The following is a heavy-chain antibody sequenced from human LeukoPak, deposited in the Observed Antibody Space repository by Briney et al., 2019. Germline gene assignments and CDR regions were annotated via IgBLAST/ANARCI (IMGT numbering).Heavy chain of an antibody. D-gene: IGHD6-13*01. CDR3: ARHAYSSSWYGYYYYGMDV. V-gene: IGHV4-39*01. Sequence: SSETLSLTCTVSGGSISSSSYSWGWLRQPPGKGLEWIVSIYYSGSTYYNPSLKSRVTISVDTSKNQFSLKLSSVTAADTAVYYCARHAYSSSWYGYYYYGMDVWGQGTTVTVSS. CDR2: IYYSGST. CDR1: GGSISSSSYS. J-gene: IGHJ6*02.